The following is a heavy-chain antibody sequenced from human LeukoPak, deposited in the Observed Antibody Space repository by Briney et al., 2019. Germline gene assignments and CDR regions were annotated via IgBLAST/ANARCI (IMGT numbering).Heavy chain of an antibody. J-gene: IGHJ4*02. CDR3: ARGNGDY. V-gene: IGHV3-64*01. Sequence: GGSLRLSCAASGFTFSSYAMHWVRQAPGKGLEYVSAISSNGGSTYYANSVKGRFTISRDNSKNTLYLQMGSLRAEDMAVYYCARGNGDYWGQGTLVTVSS. CDR1: GFTFSSYA. CDR2: ISSNGGST.